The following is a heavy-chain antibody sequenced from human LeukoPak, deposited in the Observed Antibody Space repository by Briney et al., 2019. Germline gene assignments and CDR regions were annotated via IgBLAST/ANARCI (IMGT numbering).Heavy chain of an antibody. CDR2: ISSSATTI. CDR3: TRDRWGKYCFDY. V-gene: IGHV3-11*01. Sequence: PGGSLRLSCATSGFPFSDFYMSWIRQAPGQGLEWVSYISSSATTIYYADSVEGRFTISRDNAKNSLHLQMNNLRAEDTAMYYCTRDRWGKYCFDYWGQGTLVTVSS. CDR1: GFPFSDFY. J-gene: IGHJ4*02. D-gene: IGHD7-27*01.